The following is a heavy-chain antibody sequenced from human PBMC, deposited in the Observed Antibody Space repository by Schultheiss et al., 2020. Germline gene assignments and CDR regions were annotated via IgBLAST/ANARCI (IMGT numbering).Heavy chain of an antibody. Sequence: GGSLRLSCAASGFTFSSYSMNWVRQAPGKGLEWVSYISSSSSTIYYGDSVKGRFTISRDNSKNTLYLQMNTLRAEDTAVYYCARQVATSYNWFDPWGQGTLVTVSS. V-gene: IGHV3-48*01. CDR3: ARQVATSYNWFDP. D-gene: IGHD5-12*01. CDR1: GFTFSSYS. J-gene: IGHJ5*02. CDR2: ISSSSSTI.